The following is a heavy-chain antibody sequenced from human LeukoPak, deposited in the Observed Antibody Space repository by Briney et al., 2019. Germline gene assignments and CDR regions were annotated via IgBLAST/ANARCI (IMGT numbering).Heavy chain of an antibody. Sequence: PTGGSLTLSCAASGFTFSTYEMHWVRQAPGKGLEWVSDISSSGSTMYYADSVKGRFTTSRDNAKNLLYLQMHSLRAEDTAVYYCSLLAVASPQDYWGQGTLVTVSS. CDR3: SLLAVASPQDY. D-gene: IGHD6-19*01. J-gene: IGHJ4*02. CDR2: ISSSGSTM. V-gene: IGHV3-48*03. CDR1: GFTFSTYE.